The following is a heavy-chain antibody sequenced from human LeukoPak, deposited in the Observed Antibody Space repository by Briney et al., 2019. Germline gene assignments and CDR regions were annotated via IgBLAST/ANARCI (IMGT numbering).Heavy chain of an antibody. CDR3: ARDRPFYDSSGRRLKRFDY. CDR2: INHSGST. J-gene: IGHJ4*02. D-gene: IGHD3-22*01. CDR1: GGSFSGYY. V-gene: IGHV4-34*01. Sequence: PSETLSLTCTVYGGSFSGYYWSWIRQPPGKGLEWIGEINHSGSTNYNPSLKSRVTISVDTSKNQFSLKLSSVTAADTAVYYCARDRPFYDSSGRRLKRFDYWGQGTLVTVSS.